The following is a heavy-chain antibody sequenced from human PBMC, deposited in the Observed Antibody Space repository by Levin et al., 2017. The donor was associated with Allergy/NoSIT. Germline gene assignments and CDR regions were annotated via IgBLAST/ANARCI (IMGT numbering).Heavy chain of an antibody. CDR1: GFTFSSYS. J-gene: IGHJ6*02. Sequence: GESLKISCAASGFTFSSYSMNWVRQAPGKGLEWVSSISSSSSYIYYADSVKGRFTISRDNAKNSLYLQMNSLRAEDTAVYYCARDLPVTTPWYYYYGMDVWGQGTTVTVSS. CDR2: ISSSSSYI. D-gene: IGHD4-11*01. V-gene: IGHV3-21*01. CDR3: ARDLPVTTPWYYYYGMDV.